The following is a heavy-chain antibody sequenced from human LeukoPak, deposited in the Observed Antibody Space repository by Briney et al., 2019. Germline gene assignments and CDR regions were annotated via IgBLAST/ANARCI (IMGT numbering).Heavy chain of an antibody. Sequence: GGSLRLSCAASGFTFSSYWMHWVRQAPGKGLVWVSRINSDGSSTSYADSVKGRFTVSRDNAKNSLYLQMNSLRVEDTVVYYCAKGDTTWELPHDYWGQGTLVTVSS. CDR1: GFTFSSYW. J-gene: IGHJ4*02. V-gene: IGHV3-74*01. D-gene: IGHD1-26*01. CDR2: INSDGSST. CDR3: AKGDTTWELPHDY.